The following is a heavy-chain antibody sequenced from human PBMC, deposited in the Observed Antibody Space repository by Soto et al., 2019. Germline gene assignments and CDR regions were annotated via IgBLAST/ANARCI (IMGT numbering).Heavy chain of an antibody. D-gene: IGHD5-12*01. Sequence: GASVKVSCKASGGTFSSYTISWVRQAPGQGLEWMGRIIPILGIANYAQKFQGRVTITADKSTSTAYMELSSLRSEDTAVYYCARDPLPIYSGYGRNSVFFDYWGQGTLVTVSS. V-gene: IGHV1-69*04. J-gene: IGHJ4*02. CDR1: GGTFSSYT. CDR2: IIPILGIA. CDR3: ARDPLPIYSGYGRNSVFFDY.